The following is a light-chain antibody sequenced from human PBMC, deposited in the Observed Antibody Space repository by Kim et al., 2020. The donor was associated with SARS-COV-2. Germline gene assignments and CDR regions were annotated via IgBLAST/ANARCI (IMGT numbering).Light chain of an antibody. CDR2: NTN. V-gene: IGLV8-61*01. J-gene: IGLJ3*02. CDR3: VMYVGSGISV. CDR1: SGSVSSTNY. Sequence: QTVVTQEPSFSVSPGGTVTLTCGLSSGSVSSTNYPSWYQQTPGQAPRTLIYNTNTRSSGVPDRFSGSILGNKAALTITGAQADDECDYYCVMYVGSGISVFGGGTQLTVL.